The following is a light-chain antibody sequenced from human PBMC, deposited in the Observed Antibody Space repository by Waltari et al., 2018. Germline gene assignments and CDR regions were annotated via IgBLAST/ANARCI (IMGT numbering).Light chain of an antibody. Sequence: AIRITQSPSSLSASTGDRVTITCRASQGISSYLAWYQQKPGKAPKLLIYAASTLQSGVPSRFSGSGSGTDFTLTISCLQSEDFATCYCQQYYSYQWTFGQGTKVEIK. CDR2: AAS. CDR3: QQYYSYQWT. CDR1: QGISSY. V-gene: IGKV1-8*01. J-gene: IGKJ1*01.